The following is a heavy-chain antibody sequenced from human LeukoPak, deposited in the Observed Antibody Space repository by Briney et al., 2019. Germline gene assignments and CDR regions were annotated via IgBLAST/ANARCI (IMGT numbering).Heavy chain of an antibody. CDR1: GGSISSGSYY. J-gene: IGHJ5*02. Sequence: PSETLSLTCTVSGGSISSGSYYWSWIRQPAGKGLEWIGRIYTSGSTNYNPSLKSRVTISVDTSKNQFSLKLSSVTAADTAVYYCAREGGYSSSWLLDQRWFDPWGQGTLVTVS. V-gene: IGHV4-61*02. CDR3: AREGGYSSSWLLDQRWFDP. D-gene: IGHD6-13*01. CDR2: IYTSGST.